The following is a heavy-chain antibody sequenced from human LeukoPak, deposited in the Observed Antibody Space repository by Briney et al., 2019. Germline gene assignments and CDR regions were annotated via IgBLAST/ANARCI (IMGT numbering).Heavy chain of an antibody. CDR1: GGTFSSYA. V-gene: IGHV1-69*05. CDR3: ARVMVAARVPGYYYYYMDV. CDR2: IIPIFGTA. Sequence: ASVKVSCKASGGTFSSYAISWVRQAPGQGLEWMGGIIPIFGTANYAQNFQGRVTITTDESTSTAYMELSSLRSEDTAVYYCARVMVAARVPGYYYYYMDVWGKGTTVTVSS. D-gene: IGHD2-15*01. J-gene: IGHJ6*03.